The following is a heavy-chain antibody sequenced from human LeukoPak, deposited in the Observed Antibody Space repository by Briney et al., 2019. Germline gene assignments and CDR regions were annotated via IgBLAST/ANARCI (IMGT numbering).Heavy chain of an antibody. Sequence: GGSLRLSCAASGFTFSSYTMNWVRQAPGKGLEWVSSISSSSRYIYYADSVKGRFTISRDNAKNSLYLQMNSLRAEDTAVYYCATVGCSNTGCYLTRNLFDYWGQGILVTVSS. J-gene: IGHJ4*02. CDR1: GFTFSSYT. CDR2: ISSSSRYI. D-gene: IGHD2-2*01. V-gene: IGHV3-21*01. CDR3: ATVGCSNTGCYLTRNLFDY.